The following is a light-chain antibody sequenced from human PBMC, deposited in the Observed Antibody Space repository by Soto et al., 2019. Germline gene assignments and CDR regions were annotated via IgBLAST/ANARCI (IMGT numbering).Light chain of an antibody. CDR2: DVS. CDR1: SSDVGAYNY. CDR3: SSYTTNNTPV. Sequence: QSALTQPASVSGSPGQSITISCTGTSSDVGAYNYVSWYQQHPGKAPKLMIFDVSNRPSEISNRFFGSKSGNTASLTISGLQAEDEADYYCSSYTTNNTPVFGGGTQLTVL. V-gene: IGLV2-14*03. J-gene: IGLJ7*01.